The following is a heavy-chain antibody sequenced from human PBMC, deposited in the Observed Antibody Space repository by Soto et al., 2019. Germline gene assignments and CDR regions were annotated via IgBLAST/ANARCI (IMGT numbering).Heavy chain of an antibody. CDR2: INPNNGAT. Sequence: QVQLVQSGAEVKKPGASVKVSCKAPRYIFTAYFMHWVRQAPGQGLEWRGWINPNNGATHYGLSFQGRVTMTRAPSISTAYMELSSLRSDDTAVYSCASHDPGARFDPWGQGTLVIVSS. V-gene: IGHV1-2*02. D-gene: IGHD1-1*01. CDR3: ASHDPGARFDP. CDR1: RYIFTAYF. J-gene: IGHJ5*02.